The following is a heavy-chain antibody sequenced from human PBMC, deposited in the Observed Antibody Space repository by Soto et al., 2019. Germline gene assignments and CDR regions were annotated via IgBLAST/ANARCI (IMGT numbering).Heavy chain of an antibody. V-gene: IGHV4-4*07. CDR1: GGTISGYY. Sequence: SETLSLTCSVSGGTISGYYWTWIRQPAGKGLEWIGRIYSSGNTKYNPSLQSRVTMSLDTSNNQFSLRLTSVTAADTAVYYCARGQRFSDWFDPWDQGTLVTVSS. D-gene: IGHD3-3*01. CDR3: ARGQRFSDWFDP. CDR2: IYSSGNT. J-gene: IGHJ5*02.